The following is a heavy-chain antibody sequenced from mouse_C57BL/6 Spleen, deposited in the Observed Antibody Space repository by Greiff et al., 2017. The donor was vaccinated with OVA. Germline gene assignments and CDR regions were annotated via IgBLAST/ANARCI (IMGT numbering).Heavy chain of an antibody. CDR1: GYAFSSYW. J-gene: IGHJ2*01. CDR3: ARSGITTVVDY. CDR2: IYPGDGDT. D-gene: IGHD1-1*01. V-gene: IGHV1-80*01. Sequence: QVQLKESGAELVKPGASVKISCKASGYAFSSYWMNWVKQRPGKGLEWIGQIYPGDGDTNYNGKFKGKATLTADKSSSTAYMQLSSLTSEDSAVYFCARSGITTVVDYWGQGTTLTVSS.